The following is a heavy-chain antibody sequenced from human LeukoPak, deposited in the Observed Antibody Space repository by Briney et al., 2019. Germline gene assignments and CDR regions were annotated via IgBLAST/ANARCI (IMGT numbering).Heavy chain of an antibody. CDR1: GFSFRSYG. CDR2: ISHDGSNK. Sequence: PGGSVSLPCAASGFSFRSYGMHWVRQAPGKGLEWVAVISHDGSNKYYADSVKGRFTISRDNSKNTLYLQMNSLRAEDTAVYSCAKAGGKGDCRERVAARPFSSNDYWGPGTLVTVSS. J-gene: IGHJ4*02. D-gene: IGHD6-6*01. V-gene: IGHV3-30*18. CDR3: AKAGGKGDCRERVAARPFSSNDY.